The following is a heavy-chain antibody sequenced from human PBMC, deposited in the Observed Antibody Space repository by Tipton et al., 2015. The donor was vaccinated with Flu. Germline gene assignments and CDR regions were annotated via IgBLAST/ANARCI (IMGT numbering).Heavy chain of an antibody. D-gene: IGHD4-11*01. V-gene: IGHV4-38-2*02. CDR3: ARRDYSNYVSVPKNWFDS. J-gene: IGHJ5*01. CDR2: IHHTGTT. CDR1: ADSISSDYY. Sequence: TLSLTCTISADSISSDYYWGWIRQPPGKGLEWIGNIHHTGTTYYNPSLRSRVTIIRDKSKNQFSLKLSFVAAAGTAVYYCARRDYSNYVSVPKNWFDSWGQGILVTVSS.